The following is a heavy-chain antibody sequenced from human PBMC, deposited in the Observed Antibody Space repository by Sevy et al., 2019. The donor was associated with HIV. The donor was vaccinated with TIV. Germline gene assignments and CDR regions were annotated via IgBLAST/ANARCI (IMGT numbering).Heavy chain of an antibody. CDR2: LIGGGSRT. CDR3: AKGRDQSGLSGGGANYGMDV. V-gene: IGHV3-23*01. J-gene: IGHJ6*02. Sequence: GGSLRLSCAASGFPFSNFAMSWVRQAPGKGLEWVSTLIGGGSRTYYAHSVTGRFIISRDNSRNTLYLQMNSLRAEDTAIYYCAKGRDQSGLSGGGANYGMDVCGRGTTVTVSS. D-gene: IGHD2-8*02. CDR1: GFPFSNFA.